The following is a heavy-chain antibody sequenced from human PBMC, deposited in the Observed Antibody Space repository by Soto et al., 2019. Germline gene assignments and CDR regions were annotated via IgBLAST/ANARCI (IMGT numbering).Heavy chain of an antibody. D-gene: IGHD6-13*01. CDR3: ARVAGPRSYPWFDP. V-gene: IGHV4-30-4*01. CDR1: GGSISGGDYY. CDR2: IYYSGST. J-gene: IGHJ5*02. Sequence: QVQLQESGSGLVKPSQTLSLTCTVSGGSISGGDYYWSWIRQPPGKGLEWIGYIYYSGSTYYNPSLKSRVTIAVDTSKNQFSLKLSSVTAADTAVYYCARVAGPRSYPWFDPWGQGTLVTVSS.